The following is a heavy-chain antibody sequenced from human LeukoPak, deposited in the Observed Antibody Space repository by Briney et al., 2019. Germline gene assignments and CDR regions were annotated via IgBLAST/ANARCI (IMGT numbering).Heavy chain of an antibody. CDR1: GGTFSSYA. J-gene: IGHJ5*02. Sequence: GASVKVSCKASGGTFSSYAISWVRQATGQGLEWMGWMNPNSGNTGYAQKFQGGVTMTRNTSIGTAYMELGSLRSEDTAVYYCARGVSDWFDPWGQGTLVTVSS. D-gene: IGHD3-16*01. CDR3: ARGVSDWFDP. CDR2: MNPNSGNT. V-gene: IGHV1-8*02.